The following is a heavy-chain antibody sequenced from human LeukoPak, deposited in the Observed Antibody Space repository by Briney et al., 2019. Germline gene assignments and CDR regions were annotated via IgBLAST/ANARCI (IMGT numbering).Heavy chain of an antibody. CDR2: ISSDGSNT. V-gene: IGHV3-74*01. Sequence: GGSLRLSCAVSGFTFNKYYIHWVPQAPGKGLVWVSRISSDGSNTNYTDSVKGRFTISRDNAKNTLYLQINSLRAEDTAVYYCIRVPYWGQGALVTVSS. CDR1: GFTFNKYY. J-gene: IGHJ4*02. CDR3: IRVPY.